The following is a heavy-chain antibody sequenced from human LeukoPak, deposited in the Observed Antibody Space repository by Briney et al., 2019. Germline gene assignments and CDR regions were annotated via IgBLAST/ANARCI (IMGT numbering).Heavy chain of an antibody. CDR2: IYTSGST. CDR1: DDSISSYY. CDR3: ARDSNYLGSSGWYVL. V-gene: IGHV4-4*09. Sequence: SETLSLTCTVSDDSISSYYWSWIRQPPGKGLEWIGYIYTSGSTKYNPSLESRVTISVDTSKNQFSLKLSSVTAADTAVYYCARDSNYLGSSGWYVLWGQGTLVTVSS. J-gene: IGHJ4*02. D-gene: IGHD6-19*01.